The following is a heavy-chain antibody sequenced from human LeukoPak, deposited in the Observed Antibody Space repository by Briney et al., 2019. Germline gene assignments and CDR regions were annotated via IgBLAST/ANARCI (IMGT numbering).Heavy chain of an antibody. V-gene: IGHV1-69*05. CDR3: AGVSTIVGATIFDY. J-gene: IGHJ4*02. Sequence: SGKVSCHASGGTFSSYAISWVRQAPGQGLEWMGGIIPIFGTANYAQKFQGRVTITTNESTSTAYMELSSLRSEDTAVYYCAGVSTIVGATIFDYWGQGTLVTVSS. CDR1: GGTFSSYA. D-gene: IGHD1-26*01. CDR2: IIPIFGTA.